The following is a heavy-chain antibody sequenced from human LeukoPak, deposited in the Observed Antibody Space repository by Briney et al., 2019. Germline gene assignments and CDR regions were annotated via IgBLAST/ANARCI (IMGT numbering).Heavy chain of an antibody. V-gene: IGHV1-2*02. CDR2: INPNSGGT. CDR1: GYTFTGYY. CDR3: AKDLSLWLVLHQPSPYFDY. Sequence: ASVKVSCKASGYTFTGYYMHWVRQAPGQGLEWMGWINPNSGGTNYAQKFQGRVTMTRDTSISTAYMELSSLRAEDTAVYYCAKDLSLWLVLHQPSPYFDYWGQGTLVTVSS. D-gene: IGHD6-19*01. J-gene: IGHJ4*02.